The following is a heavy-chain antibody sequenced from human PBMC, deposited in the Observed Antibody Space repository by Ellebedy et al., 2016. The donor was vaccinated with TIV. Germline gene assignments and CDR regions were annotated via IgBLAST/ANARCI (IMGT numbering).Heavy chain of an antibody. V-gene: IGHV1-69*13. J-gene: IGHJ5*02. CDR1: GGTFSSYA. CDR3: ARVIVGFDDILTGYYSWFDP. CDR2: IIPIFGTA. D-gene: IGHD3-9*01. Sequence: ASVKVSCKASGGTFSSYAISWVRQAPGQGLEWMGGIIPIFGTANYAQKFQGRVTITADESTSTAYMELSSLRSEDTAVYYCARVIVGFDDILTGYYSWFDPWGQGTLVTVSS.